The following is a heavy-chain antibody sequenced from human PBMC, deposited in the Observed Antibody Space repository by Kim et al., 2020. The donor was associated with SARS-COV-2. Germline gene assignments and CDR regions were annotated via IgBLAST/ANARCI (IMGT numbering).Heavy chain of an antibody. J-gene: IGHJ5*02. CDR2: INHSGST. V-gene: IGHV4-34*01. CDR1: GGSFSGYY. D-gene: IGHD6-13*01. Sequence: SETLSLTCAVYGGSFSGYYWSWIRQPPGKGLECIGEINHSGSTNYNPSLKSRVTISVDTSKNQFSLKLSSVTAADTAVYYCARGSSWYRWFDPWGQGTLVTVSS. CDR3: ARGSSWYRWFDP.